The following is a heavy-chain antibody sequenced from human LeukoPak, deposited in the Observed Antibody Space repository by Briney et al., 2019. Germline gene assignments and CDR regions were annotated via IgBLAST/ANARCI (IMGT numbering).Heavy chain of an antibody. CDR3: FYDSSGYSPFGY. J-gene: IGHJ4*02. CDR2: IIPIFGTA. CDR1: GGTFSSYA. Sequence: SVKVSCKASGGTFSSYAISWVRQAPGQGLEWMGGIIPIFGTANYAQKFQGRVTITADESTSTAYMELSSLRSEDTAVYYCFYDSSGYSPFGYWGQGTLVTVSS. V-gene: IGHV1-69*13. D-gene: IGHD3-22*01.